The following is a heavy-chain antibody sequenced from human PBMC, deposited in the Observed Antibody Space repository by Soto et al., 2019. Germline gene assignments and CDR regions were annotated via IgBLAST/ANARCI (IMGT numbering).Heavy chain of an antibody. J-gene: IGHJ4*02. D-gene: IGHD6-19*01. V-gene: IGHV3-21*01. CDR1: GFTFTSYS. Sequence: EVQLVESGGGLVKPGGSLRLSCAASGFTFTSYSMNWVRQAPGKGLEWVSSLSSSSTYIYYADSVKGRFTISRDNARNSRYLQMNSLSAEDTAVYYCARQLAVAAIDYWGQGTLVTVSS. CDR3: ARQLAVAAIDY. CDR2: LSSSSTYI.